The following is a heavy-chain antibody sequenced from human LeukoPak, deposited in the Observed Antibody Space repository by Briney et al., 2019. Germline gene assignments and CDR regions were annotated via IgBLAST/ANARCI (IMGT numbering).Heavy chain of an antibody. CDR2: INPNSGGT. J-gene: IGHJ4*02. CDR3: ASPRWLQGL. CDR1: GYTFTDYY. D-gene: IGHD5-24*01. Sequence: GASVKVSCKTSGYTFTDYYMHWVRQAPGQGLEWMGWINPNSGGTNYAQKFQGRVTMTRDTSISTAYMELSSLRSEDTAVYYCASPRWLQGLWGQGTLVTVSS. V-gene: IGHV1-2*02.